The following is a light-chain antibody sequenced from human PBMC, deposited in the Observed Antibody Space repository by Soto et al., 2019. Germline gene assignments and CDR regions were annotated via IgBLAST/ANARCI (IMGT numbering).Light chain of an antibody. V-gene: IGKV3-20*01. CDR3: QQFGSSPIT. J-gene: IGKJ5*01. Sequence: EIVLTQSPGTLSLSPGERATLSCRASQSDRNSYIAWYQQKPGQAPRLLIYGGSSRATGIPDRFSDSGAGTDFTLTISRLEPEDFAVYYCQQFGSSPITFGQVTRLEIK. CDR1: QSDRNSY. CDR2: GGS.